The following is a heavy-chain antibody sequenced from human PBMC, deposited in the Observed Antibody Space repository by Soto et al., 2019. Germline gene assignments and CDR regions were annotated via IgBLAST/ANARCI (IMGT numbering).Heavy chain of an antibody. CDR1: GGTFSRNT. CDR2: ITPIFGTA. J-gene: IGHJ4*02. Sequence: QVQLVQSGAEVKKPGSSVKVSCKASGGTFSRNTISWVRQAPGQGLEWMGGITPIFGTANYAQKFQGRVTITADESTSTAYMELSRLRSEDTAVYYCVRQFYYDSSGYYYAYWGQGTLVTVSS. D-gene: IGHD3-22*01. CDR3: VRQFYYDSSGYYYAY. V-gene: IGHV1-69*01.